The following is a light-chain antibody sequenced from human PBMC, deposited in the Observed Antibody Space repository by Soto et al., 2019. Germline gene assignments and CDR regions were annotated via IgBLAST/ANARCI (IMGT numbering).Light chain of an antibody. V-gene: IGKV1-5*01. CDR2: DVS. J-gene: IGKJ3*01. CDR1: QSISDW. CDR3: QQYNNYIT. Sequence: DIQMTQSPSTLSASVGDRVTITCRASQSISDWLAWYQQRPGKAPKLLIYDVSTLESGVPSRFSGSGSGTEFALTISSLQADDFATYYCQQYNNYITFGPGTKVDFK.